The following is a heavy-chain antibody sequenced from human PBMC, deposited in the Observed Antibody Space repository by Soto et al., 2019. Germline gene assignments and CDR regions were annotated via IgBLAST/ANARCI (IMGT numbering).Heavy chain of an antibody. CDR3: GRLEGLATISYYFDY. Sequence: ETLSLTCTVSGGSISSGGYYWGWVRQPPGKGLEWIGSVYYSGSTYYNPSLESRVTISVDKSKNQFSLKLMSLSAADTAVYYCGRLEGLATISYYFDYWGQGALVTVSS. J-gene: IGHJ4*02. D-gene: IGHD3-9*01. CDR2: VYYSGST. CDR1: GGSISSGGYY. V-gene: IGHV4-39*01.